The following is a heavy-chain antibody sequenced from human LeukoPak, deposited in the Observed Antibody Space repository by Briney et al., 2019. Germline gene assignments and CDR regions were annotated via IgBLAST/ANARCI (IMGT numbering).Heavy chain of an antibody. J-gene: IGHJ4*02. CDR3: AREGFSSSSSMYLDS. Sequence: GGSLRLSCAASGFTFSDYYMSWIRQAPGKGLEWVSYISSSGSTIYYADSVKGRFTISRDNAKTSLYLQMNSLRPEHTAVYYCAREGFSSSSSMYLDSWAQGPLVTVSS. CDR2: ISSSGSTI. CDR1: GFTFSDYY. D-gene: IGHD6-6*01. V-gene: IGHV3-11*01.